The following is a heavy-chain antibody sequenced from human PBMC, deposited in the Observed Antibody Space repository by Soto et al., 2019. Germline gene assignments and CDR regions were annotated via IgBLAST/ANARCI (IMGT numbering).Heavy chain of an antibody. CDR1: GFTFGSYW. CDR2: INSDGSST. V-gene: IGHV3-74*01. CDR3: HTAELDY. J-gene: IGHJ4*02. D-gene: IGHD1-26*01. Sequence: EVQRVESGGGLVQPGGSLRLSCAASGFTFGSYWVHWVRQAPGKGLVWVSRINSDGSSTSYADYVKGRFTISRDNAKNTLYLQRSSLRDDDTAVYYCHTAELDYWGQRTLVTVSS.